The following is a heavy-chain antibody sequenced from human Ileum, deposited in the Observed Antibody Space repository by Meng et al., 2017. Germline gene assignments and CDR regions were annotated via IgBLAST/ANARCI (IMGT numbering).Heavy chain of an antibody. CDR3: VRALGYSHYPGRPYAMDV. CDR2: IRRRVDGETT. Sequence: GGSLRLSCTVSGFNFGDYVMNWFRQAPGKGLEWVGFIRRRVDGETTEYAASVKGRFTISRDASKSVDYLQMNSLKTEDTATYYCVRALGYSHYPGRPYAMDVWGQGTTVTVSS. CDR1: GFNFGDYV. J-gene: IGHJ6*02. D-gene: IGHD4-11*01. V-gene: IGHV3-49*03.